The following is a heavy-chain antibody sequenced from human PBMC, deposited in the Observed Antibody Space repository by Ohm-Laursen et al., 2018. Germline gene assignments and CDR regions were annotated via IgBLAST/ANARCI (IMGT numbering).Heavy chain of an antibody. CDR1: GYTFTSYG. V-gene: IGHV1-18*01. J-gene: IGHJ4*02. Sequence: GSSVKVSCKSSGYTFTSYGISWVRQAPGQGLEWMGWISAYNGNTNYAQKLQGRVTMTTDTSTSTAYMELRSLRSDDTAVYYRARDLLKIPYYFDYWGQGTLVTVSS. CDR2: ISAYNGNT. CDR3: ARDLLKIPYYFDY.